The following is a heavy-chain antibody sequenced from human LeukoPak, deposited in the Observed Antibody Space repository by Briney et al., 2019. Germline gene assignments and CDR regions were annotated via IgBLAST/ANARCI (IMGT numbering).Heavy chain of an antibody. CDR3: AGDQSTHIVATNTYFDY. CDR2: ISAYNGNT. D-gene: IGHD5-12*01. CDR1: GYTFTSYG. J-gene: IGHJ4*02. V-gene: IGHV1-18*01. Sequence: ASVKVSCKASGYTFTSYGISWVRQAPGQGLEWMGWISAYNGNTNYAQKLQGRVTMTTDTSTSTAYMELRSLRSDDTAVYYCAGDQSTHIVATNTYFDYWGQGTLVTVSS.